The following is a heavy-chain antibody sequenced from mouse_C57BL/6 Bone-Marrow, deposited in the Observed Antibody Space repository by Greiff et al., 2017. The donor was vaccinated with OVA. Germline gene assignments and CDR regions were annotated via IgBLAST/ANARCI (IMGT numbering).Heavy chain of an antibody. CDR2: SRNKANDYTT. Sequence: EVKLVESGGGLVQSGRSLRLSCATSGFTFSDFYMEWVRQAPGTGLEWIAASRNKANDYTTEYSESVKGRFIVSRDTSQSILYLQMNALRAEDTAIYYCARDAWGSSGSFAYWGQGTLVTVSA. J-gene: IGHJ3*01. D-gene: IGHD3-2*02. CDR3: ARDAWGSSGSFAY. V-gene: IGHV7-1*01. CDR1: GFTFSDFY.